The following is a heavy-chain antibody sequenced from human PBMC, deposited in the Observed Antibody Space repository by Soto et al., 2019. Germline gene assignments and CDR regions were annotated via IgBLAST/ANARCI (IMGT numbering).Heavy chain of an antibody. CDR1: GFTFSSYG. CDR3: ARDCSYGYYYGMDV. CDR2: IWYDGSNK. J-gene: IGHJ6*02. D-gene: IGHD5-18*01. V-gene: IGHV3-33*01. Sequence: PGGSLRLSCAASGFTFSSYGMHWVRQAPGKGLEWVAVIWYDGSNKYYADSVKGRFTISRDNSKNTLYLQMNSLRAEDTAVYYCARDCSYGYYYGMDVWGQGTTVTVSS.